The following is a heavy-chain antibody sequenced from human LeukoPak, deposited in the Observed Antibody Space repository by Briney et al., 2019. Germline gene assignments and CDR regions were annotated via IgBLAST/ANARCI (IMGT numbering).Heavy chain of an antibody. D-gene: IGHD3-3*01. J-gene: IGHJ4*02. V-gene: IGHV3-48*04. CDR2: ISSSGDNM. Sequence: HPGGSLRLSCAASGFTFSYISMIWVRQAPGKGLEWVSYISSSGDNMYYADSVKGRFTISRDNAKNSLFLQMNSVRAEDTAVYYCARSRSGNYFDYWGQGTLVTVSS. CDR3: ARSRSGNYFDY. CDR1: GFTFSYIS.